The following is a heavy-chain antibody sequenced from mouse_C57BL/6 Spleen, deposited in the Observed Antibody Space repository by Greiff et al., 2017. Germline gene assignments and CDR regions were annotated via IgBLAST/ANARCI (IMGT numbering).Heavy chain of an antibody. V-gene: IGHV7-1*01. D-gene: IGHD2-3*01. J-gene: IGHJ4*01. Sequence: EVKLMESGGGLVQSGRSLRLSCATSGFTFSDFYMEWVRQAPGKGLEWIAASRNKANDYTTEYSASVKGRFIVSRDTSQSILNLQMNALRAEDTAIYYCAGDDGYYGGDAMDYWGQGTSVTVSS. CDR1: GFTFSDFY. CDR3: AGDDGYYGGDAMDY. CDR2: SRNKANDYTT.